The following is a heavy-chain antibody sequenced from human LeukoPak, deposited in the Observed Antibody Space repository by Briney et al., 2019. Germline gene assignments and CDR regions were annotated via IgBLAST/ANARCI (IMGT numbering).Heavy chain of an antibody. V-gene: IGHV4-34*01. J-gene: IGHJ4*02. CDR2: MDHSGTT. Sequence: SETLSLTCTVSGGSIYSYYWSWIRQPPGKGLEWIGEMDHSGTTNYNPSLKSRVTISVDTSKNQFSLKLSSVTAADTAVYYCARRGRGVWGQGTLVTVSS. D-gene: IGHD2-8*01. CDR3: ARRGRGV. CDR1: GGSIYSYY.